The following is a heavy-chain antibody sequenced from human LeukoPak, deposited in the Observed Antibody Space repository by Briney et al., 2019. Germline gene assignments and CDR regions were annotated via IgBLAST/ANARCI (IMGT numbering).Heavy chain of an antibody. V-gene: IGHV1-46*02. CDR1: GYTFNSYY. J-gene: IGHJ5*02. D-gene: IGHD2-15*01. CDR3: ARDNSGGSTWWFDP. CDR2: INPSGGST. Sequence: ASVTVSCKASGYTFNSYYIHWVRQAPGQGLEWMGIINPSGGSTIYAQKFQGRVTMTRDMSTSTVYMELSSLRSEDTAVYYCARDNSGGSTWWFDPWGQGTLVSVSS.